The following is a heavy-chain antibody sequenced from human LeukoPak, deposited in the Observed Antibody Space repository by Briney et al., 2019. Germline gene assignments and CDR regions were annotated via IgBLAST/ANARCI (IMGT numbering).Heavy chain of an antibody. J-gene: IGHJ4*02. V-gene: IGHV1-3*01. D-gene: IGHD5-18*01. Sequence: GASVKVSCKASGYTFTSYAMHWVRQAPGQRLEWMGWINAGNGNTKYSQKFQGRVTITRDTSASTAYMELSSLRSEDTAVYYCATNLRDSAAIDYWGQGALVTVSS. CDR3: ATNLRDSAAIDY. CDR2: INAGNGNT. CDR1: GYTFTSYA.